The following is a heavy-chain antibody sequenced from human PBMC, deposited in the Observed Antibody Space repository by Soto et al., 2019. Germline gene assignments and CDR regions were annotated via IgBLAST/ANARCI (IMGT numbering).Heavy chain of an antibody. CDR3: ARGSSSGYYGGVFDY. CDR1: GFTFSSYA. CDR2: ISYDGSNK. Sequence: VQLLESGGGLVQPGGSLRLSCAASGFTFSSYAMSWVRQAPGKGLEWVAVISYDGSNKYYADSVKGRFTISRDNSKNTLYLQMNSLRAEDTAVYYCARGSSSGYYGGVFDYWGQGTLVTVSS. J-gene: IGHJ4*02. D-gene: IGHD3-22*01. V-gene: IGHV3-30-3*01.